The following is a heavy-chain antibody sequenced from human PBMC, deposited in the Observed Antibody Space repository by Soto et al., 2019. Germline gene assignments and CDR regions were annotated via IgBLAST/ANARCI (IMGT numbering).Heavy chain of an antibody. CDR1: GYTFTHYG. D-gene: IGHD2-15*01. Sequence: QVQLVQSGAEVKKPGASVKVSCKASGYTFTHYGITWVRQAPGQGLEWMGWINSFSGDTNYPQKLQGRLTTTTDTSTNTVYMELRNLRSDDTAVYYCARDLHSGGKYWYFDIWGRGTLVTVSS. CDR3: ARDLHSGGKYWYFDI. CDR2: INSFSGDT. J-gene: IGHJ2*01. V-gene: IGHV1-18*01.